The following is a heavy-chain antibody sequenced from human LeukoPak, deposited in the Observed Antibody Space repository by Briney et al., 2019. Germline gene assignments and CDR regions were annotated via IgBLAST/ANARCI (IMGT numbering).Heavy chain of an antibody. Sequence: ASVKVSCKSSGYTFTSYYMHWVRQPPGQGLEWMGIINPSGGSTSYAQKFHGRVTMTRDTSKSTVYMELSSLRSEDTAVYYCARSQGSSWYVFFDYWGQGTLVTVSS. CDR3: ARSQGSSWYVFFDY. CDR2: INPSGGST. J-gene: IGHJ4*02. CDR1: GYTFTSYY. D-gene: IGHD6-13*01. V-gene: IGHV1-46*01.